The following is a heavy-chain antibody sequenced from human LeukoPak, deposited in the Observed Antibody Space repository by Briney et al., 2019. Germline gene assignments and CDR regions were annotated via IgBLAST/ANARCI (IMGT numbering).Heavy chain of an antibody. CDR3: AKNQSGGHFDS. D-gene: IGHD2-15*01. CDR2: IYSGGRT. Sequence: PGGSLRLSCAASGFTVSSSYMSWVRQAPGKGLEWVSVIYSGGRTDYTDSVKGRFTISRDKSKNTLYLQMNGLRVEDTAVYFCAKNQSGGHFDSWGQGTLVTVSS. CDR1: GFTVSSSY. J-gene: IGHJ4*02. V-gene: IGHV3-53*01.